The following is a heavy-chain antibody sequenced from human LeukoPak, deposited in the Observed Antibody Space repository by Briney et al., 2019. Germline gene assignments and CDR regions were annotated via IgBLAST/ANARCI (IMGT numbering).Heavy chain of an antibody. V-gene: IGHV5-51*01. J-gene: IGHJ3*02. CDR1: GYSFTSYW. CDR2: IYPGDSDT. CDR3: ARQGWRTTVTTSAFDI. Sequence: GESLKISCKGSGYSFTSYWIGWVRQMPGKGLEWMGIIYPGDSDTRYSPSLQGQLTISADKSISTAYLQWSSLRASDTAMYYCARQGWRTTVTTSAFDIWGQGTMVTVSS. D-gene: IGHD4-17*01.